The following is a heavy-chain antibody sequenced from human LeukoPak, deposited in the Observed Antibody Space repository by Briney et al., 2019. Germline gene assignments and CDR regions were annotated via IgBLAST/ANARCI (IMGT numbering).Heavy chain of an antibody. CDR2: INHSGST. D-gene: IGHD5-24*01. CDR3: ARVKGRGAFDI. Sequence: PSETLSLTCAVYGGSFSGYYWSWIRQPPGKGLEWIGEINHSGSTNYNPSLKSRVTISVDTSKNQFSLKLSSVTAADTAVYYCARVKGRGAFDIWGQGTMVTVSS. V-gene: IGHV4-34*01. J-gene: IGHJ3*02. CDR1: GGSFSGYY.